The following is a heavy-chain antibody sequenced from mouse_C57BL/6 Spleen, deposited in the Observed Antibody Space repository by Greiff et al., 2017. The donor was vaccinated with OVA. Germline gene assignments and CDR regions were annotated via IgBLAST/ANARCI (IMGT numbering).Heavy chain of an antibody. V-gene: IGHV5-12*01. D-gene: IGHD2-3*01. Sequence: EVQRVESGGGLVQPGGSLKLSCAASGFTFSDYYMYWVRQTPEKRLEWVAYISNGGGSTYYPDTVKGRFTISRDNAKNTLYLQMSRLKSEDTAMYYCARQNDGYFYYFDYWGQGTTLTVSS. CDR2: ISNGGGST. CDR1: GFTFSDYY. J-gene: IGHJ2*01. CDR3: ARQNDGYFYYFDY.